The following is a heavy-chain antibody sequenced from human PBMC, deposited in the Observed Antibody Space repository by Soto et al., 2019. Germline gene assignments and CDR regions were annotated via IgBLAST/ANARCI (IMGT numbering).Heavy chain of an antibody. CDR1: GGSISNFY. CDR3: ARHKDAGSDRGGMDV. Sequence: QVQLQESGPGLVKPSETLSLTCTVSGGSISNFYWTWIRQPPGKGLEWIGNVHYSGSTNYNPSVKSRVTTSVDTAKNQLSLNLSSVTAADTAVYDCARHKDAGSDRGGMDVWGQGTTVTVSS. J-gene: IGHJ6*02. V-gene: IGHV4-59*08. CDR2: VHYSGST. D-gene: IGHD6-25*01.